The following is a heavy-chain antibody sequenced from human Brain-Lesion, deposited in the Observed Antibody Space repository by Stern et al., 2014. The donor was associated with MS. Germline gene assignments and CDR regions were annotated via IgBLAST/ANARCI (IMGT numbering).Heavy chain of an antibody. Sequence: QVQLVQSGPGLMKPSQTLALTCAISGDSVSSNSAAWNWIPQSPSIGLAWLGRTYYRSKWYYQDAESVKSRITINADTSTNQFSLQLNSVTPEDTAVYLCAKGYNWFDSWGQGTVVTVS. CDR2: TYYRSKWYY. V-gene: IGHV6-1*01. J-gene: IGHJ5*01. CDR3: AKGYNWFDS. CDR1: GDSVSSNSAA.